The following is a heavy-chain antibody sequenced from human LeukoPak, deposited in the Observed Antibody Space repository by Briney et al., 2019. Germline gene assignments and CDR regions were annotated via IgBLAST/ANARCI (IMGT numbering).Heavy chain of an antibody. J-gene: IGHJ4*02. CDR1: GGTISSYY. Sequence: SETLSLTCTVSGGTISSYYSSWIRPPAGKGLEWIGRTYTSGIINYNPSPTSRDTTSLAKSKNQFSLKLRSVTAADTAVYYCVRGGYYYGPSDWGQGTLVTVSS. CDR2: TYTSGII. V-gene: IGHV4-4*07. D-gene: IGHD3-10*01. CDR3: VRGGYYYGPSD.